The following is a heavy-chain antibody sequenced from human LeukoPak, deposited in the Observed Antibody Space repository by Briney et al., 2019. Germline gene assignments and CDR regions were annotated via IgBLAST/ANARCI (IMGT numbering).Heavy chain of an antibody. CDR2: ISGSGGST. CDR3: ATHSGFRHDF. Sequence: PGGSLRLSCAASGFTFSSYAMRWVRQAPGKGLEWVSSISGSGGSTYYADSVKGRLTISRDNSKNTLYPQMNSLRAEDTAIYYCATHSGFRHDFWGQGTLVTVSS. CDR1: GFTFSSYA. D-gene: IGHD5-18*01. V-gene: IGHV3-23*01. J-gene: IGHJ4*02.